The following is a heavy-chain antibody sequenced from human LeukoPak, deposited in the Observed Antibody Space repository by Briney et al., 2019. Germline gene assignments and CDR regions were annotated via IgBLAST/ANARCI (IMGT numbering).Heavy chain of an antibody. J-gene: IGHJ4*02. V-gene: IGHV4-59*01. CDR1: GGSFSGYY. CDR3: ARAGSSGWYLPLPDY. Sequence: PSETLSLTCAVYGGSFSGYYWSWIRQPPGKGLEWIGYIYYSGSTKYNPSLKSRVTILVDTSKNQFSLKLSSVTAADTAVYYCARAGSSGWYLPLPDYWGQGTLVTVSS. D-gene: IGHD6-19*01. CDR2: IYYSGST.